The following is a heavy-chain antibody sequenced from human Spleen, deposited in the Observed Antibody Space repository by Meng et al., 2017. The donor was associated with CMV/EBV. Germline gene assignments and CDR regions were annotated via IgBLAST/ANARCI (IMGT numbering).Heavy chain of an antibody. D-gene: IGHD3-22*01. CDR1: SGDYY. CDR3: ARTRYYYDNSGYSVPTTFDY. V-gene: IGHV4-30-4*01. Sequence: SGDYYWTWIRQPPGKGPEWIGYIYHTGNAYYNLSLKSRFIISVDTSKNQFSLKLSSVTAADTAVYYCARTRYYYDNSGYSVPTTFDYWGQGTLVTVSS. J-gene: IGHJ4*02. CDR2: IYHTGNA.